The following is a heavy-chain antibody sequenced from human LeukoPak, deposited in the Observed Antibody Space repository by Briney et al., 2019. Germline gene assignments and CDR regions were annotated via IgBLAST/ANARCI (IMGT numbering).Heavy chain of an antibody. D-gene: IGHD6-13*01. CDR1: GFTFSSYG. CDR2: IWYDGSNK. V-gene: IGHV3-33*06. J-gene: IGHJ4*02. CDR3: AKDLAAAGALDY. Sequence: GGSLRLSCAASGFTFSSYGMHWVRQAPGKGLEWVAVIWYDGSNKYYADSVNDRFTISRDNSKNTLYLQMNSLRAEDTAVYYCAKDLAAAGALDYWGQGTLVTVSS.